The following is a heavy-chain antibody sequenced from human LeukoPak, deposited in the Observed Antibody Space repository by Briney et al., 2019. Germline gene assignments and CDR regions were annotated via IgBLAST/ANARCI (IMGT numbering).Heavy chain of an antibody. V-gene: IGHV3-21*01. Sequence: GGSLRLSCAASGFTFSSYSMNWVRQAPGKGLEWVSSISSSSSYIYYADSVKGRFTISRDNAKNSLYLQMNSLRAEDTAVYYCARSHYYDSSGYYYGYRDAFDIWGQGTMVTVSS. J-gene: IGHJ3*02. CDR1: GFTFSSYS. CDR3: ARSHYYDSSGYYYGYRDAFDI. D-gene: IGHD3-22*01. CDR2: ISSSSSYI.